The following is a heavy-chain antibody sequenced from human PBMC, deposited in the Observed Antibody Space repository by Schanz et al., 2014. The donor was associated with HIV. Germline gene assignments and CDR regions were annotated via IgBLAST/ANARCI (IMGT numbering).Heavy chain of an antibody. Sequence: EVQLLESGGGLVQPGGSLRLSCAASGFTNAWMSWVRQSPGRGLEWLAYISPGGDTIYYAESVKGRFTISRDYDKSSLYLQMSSLRDDDTAVYYCARGWRENSFDYWGQGTLVTVSS. CDR1: GFTNAW. D-gene: IGHD4-4*01. CDR3: ARGWRENSFDY. V-gene: IGHV3-48*02. CDR2: ISPGGDTI. J-gene: IGHJ4*02.